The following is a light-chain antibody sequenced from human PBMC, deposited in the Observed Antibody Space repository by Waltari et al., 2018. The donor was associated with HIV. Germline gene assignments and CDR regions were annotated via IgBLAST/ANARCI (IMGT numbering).Light chain of an antibody. V-gene: IGKV3-15*01. Sequence: EIAMTQSPATLSVSPGERATLSCRASQSVDDHLAWYQHKPGQAPRLLIYGASTRATGIPARFSGSGSGTDFTLTINSLQSEDFAVYYCQQYNNWPPAYTFGQGTKLEIK. J-gene: IGKJ2*01. CDR3: QQYNNWPPAYT. CDR2: GAS. CDR1: QSVDDH.